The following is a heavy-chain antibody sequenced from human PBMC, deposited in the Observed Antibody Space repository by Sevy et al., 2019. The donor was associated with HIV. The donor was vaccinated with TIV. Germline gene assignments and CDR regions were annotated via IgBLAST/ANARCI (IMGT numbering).Heavy chain of an antibody. CDR3: ARDDRDGYFEY. CDR1: GYTFTGYY. J-gene: IGHJ4*02. V-gene: IGHV1-2*02. CDR2: INPDSGGP. Sequence: ASVKVSCKASGYTFTGYYMHWMRQAPGQGLEWMGWINPDSGGPTYAPKFQGRVTLTRDTSTSTASMDPSRLKSDDTAVYYCARDDRDGYFEYWGQGTLVTVSS.